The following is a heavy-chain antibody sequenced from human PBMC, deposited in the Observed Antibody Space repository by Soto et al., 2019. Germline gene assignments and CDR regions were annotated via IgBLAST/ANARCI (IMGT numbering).Heavy chain of an antibody. CDR1: GFTFSSYA. V-gene: IGHV3-23*01. CDR2: ISGSGGST. CDR3: AKDSTYDFWSGYYIAGGWFAP. Sequence: EVQLLESGGGLVQPGGSLRLSCAASGFTFSSYAMSWVRQAPGKGLEWVSAISGSGGSTYYADSVKGRFTISRDNSKNTLYLQMNSLRAEDTAVYYCAKDSTYDFWSGYYIAGGWFAPRGQGTLVTVSS. J-gene: IGHJ5*02. D-gene: IGHD3-3*01.